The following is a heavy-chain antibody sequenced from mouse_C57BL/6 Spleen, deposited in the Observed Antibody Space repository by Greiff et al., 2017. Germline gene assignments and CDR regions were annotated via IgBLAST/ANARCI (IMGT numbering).Heavy chain of an antibody. D-gene: IGHD2-5*01. V-gene: IGHV1-81*01. CDR3: ARGSNYHYFDY. CDR2: IYPRSGNT. CDR1: GYTFTSYG. Sequence: QVHVQQSGAELARPGASVKMSCKASGYTFTSYGISWVKQRTGQGLEWIGEIYPRSGNTYYNEKFKGKATLTADKSSSTAYMELRSLTSEDSAVYFCARGSNYHYFDYWGQGTTLTVSS. J-gene: IGHJ2*01.